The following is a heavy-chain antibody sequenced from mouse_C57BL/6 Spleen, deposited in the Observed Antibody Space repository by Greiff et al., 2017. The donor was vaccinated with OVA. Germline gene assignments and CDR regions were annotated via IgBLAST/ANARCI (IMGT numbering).Heavy chain of an antibody. CDR1: GYPFTYYY. D-gene: IGHD2-3*01. J-gene: IGHJ1*03. CDR3: AREGWLLRYFDV. V-gene: IGHV1-26*01. CDR2: INPNNGGT. Sequence: EVQLQQSGPELVKPGASVKISCKASGYPFTYYYMNWVKQSHGKSLEWIGDINPNNGGTSYNQKFKGKATLTVDKSSSTAYMELRSLTSEDSAVYYCAREGWLLRYFDVWGTGTTVTVSS.